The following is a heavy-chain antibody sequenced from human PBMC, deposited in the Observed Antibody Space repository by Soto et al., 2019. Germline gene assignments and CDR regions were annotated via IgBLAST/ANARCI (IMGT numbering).Heavy chain of an antibody. CDR3: ARDHSSSWYNWFDP. J-gene: IGHJ5*02. V-gene: IGHV4-59*01. D-gene: IGHD6-13*01. CDR2: IYYSGST. Sequence: SEPLSLTYTISGGSTSHYYWSWIRQPPGKGLEWIGYIYYSGSTNYNPSLKSRVTISVDTSKNQFSLKLSSVTAADTAVYYCARDHSSSWYNWFDPWGQGTLVTVSS. CDR1: GGSTSHYY.